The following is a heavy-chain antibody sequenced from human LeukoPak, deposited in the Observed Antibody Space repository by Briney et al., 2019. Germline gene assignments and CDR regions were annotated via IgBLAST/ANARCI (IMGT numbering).Heavy chain of an antibody. J-gene: IGHJ4*02. D-gene: IGHD3-10*01. CDR3: AKDIKSYYGSGSYPDY. V-gene: IGHV3-21*04. CDR1: GFTVSSLA. CDR2: SGTRSGTK. Sequence: PGGSLRLSCAASGFTVSSLAMHWVRQAPGKGLEWVSSSGTRSGTKYYADSVKGRFTISRDNAKNSLYLQMNSLRAEDTALYYCAKDIKSYYGSGSYPDYWGQGTLVTVSS.